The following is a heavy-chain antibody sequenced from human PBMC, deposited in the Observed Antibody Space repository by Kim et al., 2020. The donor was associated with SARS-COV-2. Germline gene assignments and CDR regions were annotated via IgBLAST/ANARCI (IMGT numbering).Heavy chain of an antibody. Sequence: TTYNPSLKSRATISMDTSRKQFSLRLTSVTAADTAVYYCATSDDERGFETWGQGTLVTVSS. J-gene: IGHJ4*02. CDR3: ATSDDERGFET. D-gene: IGHD3-3*01. CDR2: T. V-gene: IGHV4-4*07.